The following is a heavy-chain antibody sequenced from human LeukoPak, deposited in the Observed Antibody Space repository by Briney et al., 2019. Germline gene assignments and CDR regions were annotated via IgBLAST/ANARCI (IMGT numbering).Heavy chain of an antibody. CDR3: AKGAVAVLYYYYGMDV. V-gene: IGHV1-8*01. D-gene: IGHD6-19*01. CDR2: MNPNSGNT. Sequence: ASVKVSCKASGYTFTSYDINWVRQATGQGLEWMGWMNPNSGNTGYAQKFQGRVTMTRNTSISTAYMELSSLRSEDTALYYCAKGAVAVLYYYYGMDVWGQGTTVTVSS. CDR1: GYTFTSYD. J-gene: IGHJ6*02.